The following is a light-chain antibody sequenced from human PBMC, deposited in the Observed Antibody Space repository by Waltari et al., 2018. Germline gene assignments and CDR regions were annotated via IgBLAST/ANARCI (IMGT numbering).Light chain of an antibody. Sequence: VILTQSPATLSLSPGERATLSCRASQSVSTYLAWYQQKPGQAPRLLSYGASNRATGIPDRFRGSGSGTEFTLTISSLEPEDFAVYDCQKYSSAPLTFGGGTKVEIK. CDR2: GAS. V-gene: IGKV3-20*01. J-gene: IGKJ4*02. CDR1: QSVSTY. CDR3: QKYSSAPLT.